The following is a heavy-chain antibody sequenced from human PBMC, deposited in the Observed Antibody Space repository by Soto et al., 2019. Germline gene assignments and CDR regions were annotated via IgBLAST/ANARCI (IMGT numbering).Heavy chain of an antibody. CDR2: ISSRGTDI. D-gene: IGHD4-17*01. CDR1: GFLFSTST. CDR3: ATLGRADYPPLAA. J-gene: IGHJ5*02. Sequence: QARLVQSGGGLVQSGRSLTLSCEASGFLFSTSTLNWVRRAPGKGLEWVAEISSRGTDIYYADSVKDRFTISRDNSKNTLYLLLDRVKSDDTAVYFCATLGRADYPPLAAWGQGTLVTVSS. V-gene: IGHV3-30*14.